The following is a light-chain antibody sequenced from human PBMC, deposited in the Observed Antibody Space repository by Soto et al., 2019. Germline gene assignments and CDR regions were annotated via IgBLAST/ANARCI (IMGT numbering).Light chain of an antibody. CDR3: LSYESSLSASRV. Sequence: QAVLTQPPSVSGAPGQRVTISCTGSSSNIGAGYDVHWYQQLPGTAPKLLSYGNTNRPSGVPDRFSGSKSGTSASLASTGLQAEYEADYYCLSYESSLSASRVFGGGTKLTVL. V-gene: IGLV1-40*01. CDR2: GNT. J-gene: IGLJ2*01. CDR1: SSNIGAGYD.